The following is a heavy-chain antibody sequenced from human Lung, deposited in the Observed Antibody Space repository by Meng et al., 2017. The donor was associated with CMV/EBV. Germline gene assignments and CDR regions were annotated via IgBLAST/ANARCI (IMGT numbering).Heavy chain of an antibody. V-gene: IGHV1-18*01. Sequence: QVQLVQSGAEGKKPGASGRVSCQASDYYVTTYGFSWVRLAPGQGLEWLGTINPNNGGTNYAQRFQDRVTLTRDTSTSTVYMELSSLGSEDTALYYCAREKSPGHFDYLGQGILVTVSS. CDR3: AREKSPGHFDY. CDR2: INPNNGGT. J-gene: IGHJ4*02. CDR1: DYYVTTYG.